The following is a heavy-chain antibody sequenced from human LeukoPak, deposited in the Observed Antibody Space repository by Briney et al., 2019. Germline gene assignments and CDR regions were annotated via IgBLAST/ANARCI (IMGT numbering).Heavy chain of an antibody. CDR1: GFTFSSYA. J-gene: IGHJ4*02. CDR3: AKGIMHSGWYLDY. D-gene: IGHD6-19*01. V-gene: IGHV3-23*01. CDR2: ISGSGGST. Sequence: GGSLRLSCAASGFTFSSYAMSWVRQAPGKGLEWVSAISGSGGSTYYADSVKGRFTISRDNSRNTLYLQMNSLRAEDTAVYYCAKGIMHSGWYLDYWGQGTLVTVSS.